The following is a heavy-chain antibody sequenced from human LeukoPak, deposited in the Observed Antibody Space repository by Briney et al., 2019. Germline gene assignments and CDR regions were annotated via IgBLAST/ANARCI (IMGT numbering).Heavy chain of an antibody. D-gene: IGHD3-10*01. CDR1: GDNICSNSAA. V-gene: IGHV6-1*01. J-gene: IGHJ5*02. CDR2: TYYRSKWYH. CDR3: ARTMVRGVIWFDP. Sequence: SQTLSLTCAISGDNICSNSAAWNWIRQSPSRGLEWLGRTYYRSKWYHDYAVSVKSRITINPDTSKNQFSLQLNSVTPEDTAVYYCARTMVRGVIWFDPWGQGTLVTVSS.